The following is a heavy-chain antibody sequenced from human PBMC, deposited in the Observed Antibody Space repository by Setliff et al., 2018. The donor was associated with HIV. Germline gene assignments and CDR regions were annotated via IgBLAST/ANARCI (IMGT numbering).Heavy chain of an antibody. CDR1: GGSISSYY. D-gene: IGHD6-13*01. J-gene: IGHJ4*02. Sequence: PSETLSLTCTVSGGSISSYYWSWIRQPPGKGLEWIGYIYTSGSTNYNPSLKSRVTISVDTSKNQFSLKLSSVTAADTAVYYCARWDSWSYYFDYWGQGTLVTVSS. CDR2: IYTSGST. CDR3: ARWDSWSYYFDY. V-gene: IGHV4-4*08.